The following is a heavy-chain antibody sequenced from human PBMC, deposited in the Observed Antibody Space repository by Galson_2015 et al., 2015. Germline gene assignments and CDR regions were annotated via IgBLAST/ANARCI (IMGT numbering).Heavy chain of an antibody. V-gene: IGHV3-11*01. CDR2: ISSSGSTT. D-gene: IGHD2-2*02. J-gene: IGHJ4*02. Sequence: SLRLSCAASGFTFSDYYMSWIRQAPGEGLEWVSYISSSGSTTYYADSVKGRFTISRDNAKNSLYLQMNSLRAEDTAVYCCAPEAERYCSSTSCYRDWGQGTLVTVSS. CDR1: GFTFSDYY. CDR3: APEAERYCSSTSCYRD.